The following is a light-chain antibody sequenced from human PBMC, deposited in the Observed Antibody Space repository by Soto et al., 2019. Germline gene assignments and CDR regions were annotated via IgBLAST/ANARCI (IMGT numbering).Light chain of an antibody. CDR2: GNS. J-gene: IGLJ1*01. CDR3: QSYDSSLSEYV. CDR1: RSNIGTGYD. V-gene: IGLV1-40*01. Sequence: QSVLTPPPSVSGAPGQRVTISCTGSRSNIGTGYDVHWYQQLPGTAPKLLIYGNSNRPSGVPDRFSGSKSGTSASLAITGLQAEDEADYYCQSYDSSLSEYVFGTGTKVTVL.